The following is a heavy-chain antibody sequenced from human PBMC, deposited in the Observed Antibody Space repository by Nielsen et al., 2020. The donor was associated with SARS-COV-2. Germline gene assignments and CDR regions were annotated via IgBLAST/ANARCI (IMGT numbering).Heavy chain of an antibody. CDR1: GFTFSSYA. CDR2: ISSNGGST. V-gene: IGHV3-64*01. Sequence: GGSLRLSCAASGFTFSSYAMHWVRQAPGKGLEYVSAISSNGGSTYYANSVKGRFTISRDNAKNSLYLQMNSLRAEDTAVYYCARGMVRGSVSGMDVWGQGTTVTVSS. CDR3: ARGMVRGSVSGMDV. J-gene: IGHJ6*02. D-gene: IGHD3-10*01.